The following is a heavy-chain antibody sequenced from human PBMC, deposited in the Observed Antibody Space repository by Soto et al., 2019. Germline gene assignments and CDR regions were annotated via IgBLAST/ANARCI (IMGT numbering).Heavy chain of an antibody. V-gene: IGHV1-18*01. J-gene: IGHJ6*02. D-gene: IGHD3-10*01. CDR3: ARAYGSGKFLYYGMDV. Sequence: ASVKVSCKASGYTFTSYGISWVRQAPGQGLEWMGWISAYNGNTNYAQKLQGRVTMTTETSTSTAYMELRSLRSDDTAVYYCARAYGSGKFLYYGMDVWGQGTTVTVSS. CDR1: GYTFTSYG. CDR2: ISAYNGNT.